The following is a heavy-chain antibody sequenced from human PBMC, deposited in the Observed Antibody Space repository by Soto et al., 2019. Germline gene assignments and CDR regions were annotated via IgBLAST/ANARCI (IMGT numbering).Heavy chain of an antibody. CDR1: GYTFTSYY. Sequence: ASVKVSCKASGYTFTSYYMHWVRQAPGQGLEWMGIINPSGGSTSYTQKFQDRVTMSRDTSASTAYMELSSLRSEDTAVYYCAREGTTLRYFDWLPYYYYVMDVWGQGTTVTVSS. D-gene: IGHD3-9*01. J-gene: IGHJ6*02. CDR2: INPSGGST. V-gene: IGHV1-46*01. CDR3: AREGTTLRYFDWLPYYYYVMDV.